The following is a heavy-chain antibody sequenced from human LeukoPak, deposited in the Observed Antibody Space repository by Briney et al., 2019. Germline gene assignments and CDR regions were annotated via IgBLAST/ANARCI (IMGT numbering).Heavy chain of an antibody. CDR3: ARDGATVTIPLDY. CDR1: GFTFSSYS. CDR2: ISSSSSYI. V-gene: IGHV3-21*01. J-gene: IGHJ4*02. D-gene: IGHD4-11*01. Sequence: KSGGSLRLSCAASGFTFSSYSMNWVRQAPGKGLEWVSSISSSSSYIYYADSVKGRFTISRDNAKNSLYLQMNSLRAEDTAVYYCARDGATVTIPLDYWGQETLVTVSS.